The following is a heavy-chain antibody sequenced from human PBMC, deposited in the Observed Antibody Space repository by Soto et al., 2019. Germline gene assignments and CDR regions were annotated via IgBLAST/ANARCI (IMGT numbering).Heavy chain of an antibody. V-gene: IGHV1-3*01. D-gene: IGHD6-13*01. CDR3: ARFRAQYSSSHLNWFDP. CDR1: GYTFTSYA. J-gene: IGHJ5*02. CDR2: INAGNGNT. Sequence: ASVKVSCKASGYTFTSYAMHWVRQAPGQRLEWMGWINAGNGNTKYSQKFQGRVTITRDTSASTAYMELSSLRSEDTAVYYCARFRAQYSSSHLNWFDPWGQGTLVTVSS.